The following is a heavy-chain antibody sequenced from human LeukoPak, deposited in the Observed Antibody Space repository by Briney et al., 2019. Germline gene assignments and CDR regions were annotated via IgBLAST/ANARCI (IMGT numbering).Heavy chain of an antibody. CDR1: GFTFSSYG. D-gene: IGHD6-19*01. V-gene: IGHV3-48*04. CDR2: IVSSGSTT. Sequence: GGSLRLSCAASGFTFSSYGMHWVRQAPGKGLEWVSYIVSSGSTTYYADSVKGRFTISRDNAKNSLYLQMNSLRVDDTAMYYCARDAVTGYSSGWYKPFPFDYWGQGSLVTVSS. J-gene: IGHJ4*02. CDR3: ARDAVTGYSSGWYKPFPFDY.